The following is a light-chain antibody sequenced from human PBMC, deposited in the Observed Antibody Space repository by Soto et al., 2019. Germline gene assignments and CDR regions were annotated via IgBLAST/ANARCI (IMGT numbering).Light chain of an antibody. Sequence: SYVLTQPPSVSVAPGQTARITCGGNNIESKSVNWYQQRPGQAPVLVVHDDSDRPSGIPERISGSNSGNTATLTISRVEAGDEGEYYCQVWDGHSDHVIFGGGTKLTVL. V-gene: IGLV3-21*02. J-gene: IGLJ2*01. CDR2: DDS. CDR1: NIESKS. CDR3: QVWDGHSDHVI.